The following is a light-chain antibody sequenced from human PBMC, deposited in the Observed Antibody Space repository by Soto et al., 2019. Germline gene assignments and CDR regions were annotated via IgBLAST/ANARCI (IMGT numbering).Light chain of an antibody. CDR2: EVT. J-gene: IGLJ3*02. CDR1: SSNIGSNY. CDR3: SSYTSSSTWV. Sequence: QSVLTQPPSASGTPGQGVTISCSGSSSNIGSNYVYWYQQHPGKVPKLMICEVTNRPPGVSNRFSGSKSGNTASLTISGLQTKDEADYYCSSYTSSSTWVFGGGTKVTVL. V-gene: IGLV2-14*01.